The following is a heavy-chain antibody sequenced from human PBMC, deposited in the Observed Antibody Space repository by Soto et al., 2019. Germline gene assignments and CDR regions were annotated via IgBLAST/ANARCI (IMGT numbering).Heavy chain of an antibody. J-gene: IGHJ4*02. V-gene: IGHV3-23*01. D-gene: IGHD3-9*01. CDR2: IRGSGGST. Sequence: EVQLLESGGGLVQPGGSLRLSCAASGFTFSSYAMSWVRQAPGKGLEWVSAIRGSGGSTYYADSVKGRFTISRDNSKNTLYLQMNSLRAEDTAVYYCAKTPYYDILTGYYRGNYFDYWGQGTLVTVSS. CDR3: AKTPYYDILTGYYRGNYFDY. CDR1: GFTFSSYA.